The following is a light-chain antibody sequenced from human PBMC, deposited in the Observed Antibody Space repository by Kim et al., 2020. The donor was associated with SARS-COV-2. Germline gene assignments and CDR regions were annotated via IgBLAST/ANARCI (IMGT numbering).Light chain of an antibody. V-gene: IGLV1-44*01. Sequence: TYACSATRPNIGSYTINCDPQLPGTAPNLLNYSNNLRPSGVPDRFSGSMSGTSASLAITGLQSEDEADYYFSAWDDSLNGWVFGGGTQLTVL. CDR3: SAWDDSLNGWV. CDR1: RPNIGSYT. CDR2: SNN. J-gene: IGLJ3*02.